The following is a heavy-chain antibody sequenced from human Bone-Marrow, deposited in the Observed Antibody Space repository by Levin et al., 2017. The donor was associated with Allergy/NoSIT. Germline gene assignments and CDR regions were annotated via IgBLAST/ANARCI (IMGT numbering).Heavy chain of an antibody. Sequence: SQTLSLTCAISGDRVSSNSAAWNWIRQSPSRGLEWLGRTYYRSKWYNDYAVSVKSRITINPDTSKNQFSLQLNSVTPEDTAVYYCAREDIVVVPAAPPYYYYYYYMDVWGKGTTVTVSS. CDR3: AREDIVVVPAAPPYYYYYYYMDV. J-gene: IGHJ6*03. D-gene: IGHD2-2*01. CDR1: GDRVSSNSAA. CDR2: TYYRSKWYN. V-gene: IGHV6-1*01.